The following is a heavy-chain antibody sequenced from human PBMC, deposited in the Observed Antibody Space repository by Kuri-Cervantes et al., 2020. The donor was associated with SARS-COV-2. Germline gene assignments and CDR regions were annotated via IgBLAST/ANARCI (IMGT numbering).Heavy chain of an antibody. CDR1: SDSITSYY. Sequence: SETLSLTCTVSSDSITSYYWGWIRQPPGKGLEWIGSIYHSGSTHYKPSLKSRVTLSVDTSKNQFSLKLSSVTAADTAVYYCARHSRLVDFDYWGQGTLVTVSS. CDR2: IYHSGST. CDR3: ARHSRLVDFDY. V-gene: IGHV4-38-2*02. D-gene: IGHD6-19*01. J-gene: IGHJ4*02.